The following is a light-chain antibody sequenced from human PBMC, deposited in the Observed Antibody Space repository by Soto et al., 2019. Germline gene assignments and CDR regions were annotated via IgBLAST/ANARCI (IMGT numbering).Light chain of an antibody. J-gene: IGKJ1*01. CDR3: QQYGSSGT. CDR2: GAS. V-gene: IGKV3-15*01. Sequence: EIMMTQSPATLSVSPGERATLSCRASQSVSSNLAWYQQKPGQAPRLLFYGASTRATGIPARFSGSGSGTDFTLTISRLEPEDFAVYYCQQYGSSGTFGQGTKVDIK. CDR1: QSVSSN.